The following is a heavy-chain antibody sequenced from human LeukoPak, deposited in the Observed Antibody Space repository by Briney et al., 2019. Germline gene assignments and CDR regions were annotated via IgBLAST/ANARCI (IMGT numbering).Heavy chain of an antibody. D-gene: IGHD3-22*01. CDR3: AKSSIFYDSSGYYVGEKYYFDY. Sequence: GGPLRLSCAASGFTFSSYGMSWVRQAPGKGLEWVSGISGSGTTTYYADSVKGRFTISRDNSKNTLFLQMNSLRADDTAVYYCAKSSIFYDSSGYYVGEKYYFDYWGQGTLVTASS. J-gene: IGHJ4*02. CDR1: GFTFSSYG. V-gene: IGHV3-23*01. CDR2: ISGSGTTT.